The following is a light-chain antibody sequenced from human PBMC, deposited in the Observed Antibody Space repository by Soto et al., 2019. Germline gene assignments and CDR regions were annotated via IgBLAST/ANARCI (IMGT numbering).Light chain of an antibody. Sequence: QSALTQPASVSGSPGQSITISCAGTSSDVGAYTYVSWYQQHPGKAPKLMIYDVSNRPSGVSNRFSGSKSGNTASLTISGLQAEDEADYYCTSYTSSSTPYVFGGGTKLNVL. J-gene: IGLJ1*01. V-gene: IGLV2-14*01. CDR2: DVS. CDR3: TSYTSSSTPYV. CDR1: SSDVGAYTY.